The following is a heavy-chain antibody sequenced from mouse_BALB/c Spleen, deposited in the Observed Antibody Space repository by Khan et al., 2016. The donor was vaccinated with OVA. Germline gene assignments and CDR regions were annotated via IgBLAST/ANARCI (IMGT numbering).Heavy chain of an antibody. CDR2: ITTYSGDT. Sequence: QMQFEESGPELVRPGVSVKISCKGSGYTFTDYGMHWVRQSPAKSLEWIGVITTYSGDTNYNQKFKGKATMTVDKSSSTAYMELARLTSEDSAIYYCARLTLRLDYWGQGTSVTVSS. V-gene: IGHV1S137*01. D-gene: IGHD1-1*01. J-gene: IGHJ4*01. CDR3: ARLTLRLDY. CDR1: GYTFTDYG.